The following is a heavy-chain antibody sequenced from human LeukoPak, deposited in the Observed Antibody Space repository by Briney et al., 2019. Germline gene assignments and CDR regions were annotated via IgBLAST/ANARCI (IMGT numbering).Heavy chain of an antibody. J-gene: IGHJ4*02. V-gene: IGHV4-34*01. D-gene: IGHD3-3*01. CDR3: ARGRRGSLRFLEWLLDGFDY. CDR1: VGSFSGYY. CDR2: INHSGST. Sequence: SETLSLTCAVYVGSFSGYYWSWIRQPPGKGLEWIVEINHSGSTNYNPSLKSRVTISVDTSKNQFSLKLSSVTAADTAVYYCARGRRGSLRFLEWLLDGFDYWGQGTLVTVSS.